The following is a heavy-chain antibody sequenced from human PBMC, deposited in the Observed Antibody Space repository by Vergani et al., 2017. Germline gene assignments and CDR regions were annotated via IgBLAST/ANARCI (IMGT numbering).Heavy chain of an antibody. Sequence: QVQLVQSGAEVKKPGASVKVSCKASGYTFTSYAMHWVRQAPGQRLEWMGWSNAGNGNTKYSQEFQGRVTITRDTSASTAYMELSSLRSEDMAVYYCASATYYDFWSGYSHVYYYMDVWGKGTTVTVSS. CDR1: GYTFTSYA. V-gene: IGHV1-3*02. CDR3: ASATYYDFWSGYSHVYYYMDV. CDR2: SNAGNGNT. D-gene: IGHD3-3*01. J-gene: IGHJ6*03.